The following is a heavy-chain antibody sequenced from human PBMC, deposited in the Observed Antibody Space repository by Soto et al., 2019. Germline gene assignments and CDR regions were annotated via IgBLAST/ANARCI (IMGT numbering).Heavy chain of an antibody. Sequence: GGSLRLSCAASGFTFSSYAMHWVRQAPGKGLEWVAVTSYDGSNKYYADSVKGRFTISRDNSKNTLYLQMNSLRAEDTAVYYCARGQDYYDSSGYYSAGNFAIFDYWGQGTLVTVSS. V-gene: IGHV3-30-3*01. CDR2: TSYDGSNK. CDR1: GFTFSSYA. J-gene: IGHJ4*02. CDR3: ARGQDYYDSSGYYSAGNFAIFDY. D-gene: IGHD3-22*01.